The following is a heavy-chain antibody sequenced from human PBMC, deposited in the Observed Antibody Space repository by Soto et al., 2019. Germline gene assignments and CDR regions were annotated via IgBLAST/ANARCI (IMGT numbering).Heavy chain of an antibody. D-gene: IGHD2-21*01. CDR1: GGSINSNNW. V-gene: IGHV4-4*02. CDR2: IYHSGST. CDR3: AREKKVVMATQAFDI. J-gene: IGHJ3*02. Sequence: SETLSLTCTVSGGSINSNNWWNWVRQAPGKGLEWIGEIYHSGSTNHNPSLKGRVTMSVDTSKNQFSLNLNSVTAADTAMYYCAREKKVVMATQAFDIWGQGTMVTVSS.